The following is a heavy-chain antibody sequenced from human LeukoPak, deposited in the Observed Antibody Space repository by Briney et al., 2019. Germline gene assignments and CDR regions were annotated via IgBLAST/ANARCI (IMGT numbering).Heavy chain of an antibody. CDR1: GFTFSSYS. V-gene: IGHV3-21*01. CDR2: ISSSSSSI. J-gene: IGHJ4*02. CDR3: VRDPGGFSYGYYDY. D-gene: IGHD5-18*01. Sequence: GGSLRLSCAASGFTFSSYSMNWVRQAPGKGLEWVSSISSSSSSIYYADSVKGRFTISRDNAKNSLYLQMNSLRAEDTAVYYCVRDPGGFSYGYYDYWGQGTLVTVSS.